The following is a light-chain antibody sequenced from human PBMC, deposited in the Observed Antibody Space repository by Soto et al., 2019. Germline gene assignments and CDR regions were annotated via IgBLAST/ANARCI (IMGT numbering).Light chain of an antibody. CDR1: QGVTTN. CDR3: QQYNNWPFS. J-gene: IGKJ5*01. Sequence: EIVMTQSQGTLSVSPVERATASVRAGQGVTTNFAWYQQKSGQSPRLLIYDVSIRATGVPARFSGTGSETDFTLTISGLQSEDSAVYFCQQYNNWPFSFGQGTRLEIK. V-gene: IGKV3-15*01. CDR2: DVS.